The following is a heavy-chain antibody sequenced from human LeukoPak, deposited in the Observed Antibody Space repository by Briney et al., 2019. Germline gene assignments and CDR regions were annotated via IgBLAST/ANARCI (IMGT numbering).Heavy chain of an antibody. J-gene: IGHJ4*02. CDR2: INPSGGST. CDR3: VRSAFLTTEFYFDY. V-gene: IGHV1-46*01. Sequence: ASVKVSCKASGYTFTSYHMHWVRQAPGQGLEWMGIINPSGGSTSYAQQFQGRVTMTRDTSTSTVYMELSSLRSEDTAVYYCVRSAFLTTEFYFDYWGQGTLVTVSS. D-gene: IGHD4-11*01. CDR1: GYTFTSYH.